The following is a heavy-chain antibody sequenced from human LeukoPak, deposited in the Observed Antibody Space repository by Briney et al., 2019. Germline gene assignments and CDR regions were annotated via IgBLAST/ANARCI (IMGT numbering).Heavy chain of an antibody. D-gene: IGHD1-26*01. J-gene: IGHJ4*02. CDR3: AKVLSGSQDY. V-gene: IGHV3-11*05. CDR2: ISSSSSYA. CDR1: GFTFSDYY. Sequence: GGSLRLSCAASGFTFSDYYMSWIRQAPGKGLEWVSYISSSSSYASYADSVKGRFTISRDNSKNTLYLQMDSLRAEDTAVYYCAKVLSGSQDYWGQGTLVTVSS.